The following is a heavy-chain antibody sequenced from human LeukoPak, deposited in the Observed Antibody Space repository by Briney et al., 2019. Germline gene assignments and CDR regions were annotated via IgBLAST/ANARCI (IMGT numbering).Heavy chain of an antibody. D-gene: IGHD2-15*01. CDR3: ASRSGHYYYGMDV. Sequence: GGSLRLSCAASGFTFSDYYMSWIRQAPGKGLEWVSYISSSSSYTNYADSVKGRFTISRDNAKNSLYLQMNSLRAEDTAVYYCASRSGHYYYGMDVWGQGTTVTVSS. CDR2: ISSSSSYT. J-gene: IGHJ6*02. V-gene: IGHV3-11*06. CDR1: GFTFSDYY.